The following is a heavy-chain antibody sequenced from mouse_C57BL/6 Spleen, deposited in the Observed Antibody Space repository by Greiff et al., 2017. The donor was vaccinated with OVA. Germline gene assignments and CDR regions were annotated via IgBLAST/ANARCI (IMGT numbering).Heavy chain of an antibody. CDR1: GYAFSSYW. CDR2: IYPGDGDT. D-gene: IGHD1-1*01. V-gene: IGHV1-80*01. Sequence: VKVVESGAELVKPGASVKISCKASGYAFSSYWKNWVKQRPGKGLEWIGQIYPGDGDTNYNGKFKGKATLTADKSSSTAYMQLSSLTSEDSAVYFCARSPLTTGFDYWGQGTTLTVSS. J-gene: IGHJ2*01. CDR3: ARSPLTTGFDY.